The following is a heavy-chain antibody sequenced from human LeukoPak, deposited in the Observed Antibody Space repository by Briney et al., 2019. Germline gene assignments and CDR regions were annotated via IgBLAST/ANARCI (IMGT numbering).Heavy chain of an antibody. J-gene: IGHJ4*02. CDR3: AKGPVVPSATYYFDS. CDR2: ISGSGGST. V-gene: IGHV3-23*01. Sequence: PGGSLRLSCAASGFTFSTYAMSWVRQAPGKGLEWVSGISGSGGSTYYADSVKGRFTISRDNSKNTLYLRMHSLRAEDTAVYYCAKGPVVPSATYYFDSWGQGTLVTVSS. CDR1: GFTFSTYA. D-gene: IGHD2-2*01.